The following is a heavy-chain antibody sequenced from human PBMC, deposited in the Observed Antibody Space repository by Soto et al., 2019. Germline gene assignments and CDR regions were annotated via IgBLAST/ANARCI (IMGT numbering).Heavy chain of an antibody. Sequence: EVQLLESGGGFVQPGGSLRLSCAASGFTFGTYAMKWLRQAPGRGLECVSFISGSGRTTYYADSVKGRFTVSRDNSKNPMYPRMNSLRADDTALYYWARGRGPSHSYYDMDVWGKGTTVTVSS. J-gene: IGHJ6*03. CDR2: ISGSGRTT. D-gene: IGHD3-16*01. CDR3: ARGRGPSHSYYDMDV. CDR1: GFTFGTYA. V-gene: IGHV3-23*01.